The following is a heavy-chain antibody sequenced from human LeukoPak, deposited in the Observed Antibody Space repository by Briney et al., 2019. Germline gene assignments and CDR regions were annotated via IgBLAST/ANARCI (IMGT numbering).Heavy chain of an antibody. Sequence: GGSLRLSCVVSGFSLRSNYMSWVRQDPGKALEWVSVIFSDASIYYADSVKGRLTISRDNSDNTLYLRMNSLRADDTAVYYCAAGVQTVLPNNYWGQGTLVTVSS. D-gene: IGHD1-1*01. CDR1: GFSLRSNY. CDR3: AAGVQTVLPNNY. CDR2: IFSDASI. J-gene: IGHJ4*02. V-gene: IGHV3-53*01.